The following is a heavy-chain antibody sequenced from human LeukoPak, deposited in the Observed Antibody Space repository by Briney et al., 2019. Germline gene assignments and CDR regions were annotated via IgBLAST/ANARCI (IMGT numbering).Heavy chain of an antibody. CDR1: GFTFSSYC. Sequence: GGSLRLSCTASGFTFSSYCMHWVRQAPGKGLVWVSRINSDGSSTIYADSVKGRFTISRDNSKNTLFLQMNSLRAEDTAVYYCARGDRDDILTAYPGDSLGCWGQGTLVTVSS. CDR3: ARGDRDDILTAYPGDSLGC. CDR2: INSDGSST. D-gene: IGHD3-9*01. J-gene: IGHJ4*02. V-gene: IGHV3-74*01.